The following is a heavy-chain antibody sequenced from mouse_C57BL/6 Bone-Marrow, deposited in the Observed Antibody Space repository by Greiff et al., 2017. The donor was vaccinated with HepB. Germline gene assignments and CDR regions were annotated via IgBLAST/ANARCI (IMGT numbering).Heavy chain of an antibody. CDR1: GYTFTSYW. V-gene: IGHV1-69*01. Sequence: QVQLQQPGAELVMPGASVKLSCKASGYTFTSYWMHWVKQRPGQGLEWIGEIDPSDSYTNYNQKFKGKSTLTVDKSSSTAYMQLSSLTSEDSAVYYCAKLGRGYYFDYWGQGTTLTVSS. CDR3: AKLGRGYYFDY. J-gene: IGHJ2*01. CDR2: IDPSDSYT. D-gene: IGHD4-1*01.